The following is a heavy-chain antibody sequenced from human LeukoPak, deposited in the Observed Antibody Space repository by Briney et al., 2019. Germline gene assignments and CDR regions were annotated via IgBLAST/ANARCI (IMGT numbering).Heavy chain of an antibody. CDR3: ARFSIWFGELLDY. V-gene: IGHV3-53*01. CDR1: GFTFSSNY. Sequence: PGGSLRLSCAASGFTFSSNYMSWVRQAPGKGLEWVSVIYSGGSTYYADSVKGRFTISRDNSKNTLYLQMNSLRAEDTAVYYCARFSIWFGELLDYWGQGTLVTVSS. D-gene: IGHD3-10*01. J-gene: IGHJ4*02. CDR2: IYSGGST.